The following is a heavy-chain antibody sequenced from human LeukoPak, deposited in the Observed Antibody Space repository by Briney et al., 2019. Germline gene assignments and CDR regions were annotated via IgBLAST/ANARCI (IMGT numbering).Heavy chain of an antibody. CDR2: MNPNSGNT. D-gene: IGHD3-3*01. CDR3: ARSIRFLEWLCETRVCPKKYYFDY. CDR1: GYTFTSYD. J-gene: IGHJ4*02. V-gene: IGHV1-8*01. Sequence: ASVKVSCKASGYTFTSYDINWVRQATGQGLEWMVWMNPNSGNTGYAQKFQGRVTMTRNTSISTAYMELSSLRSEDTAVYYCARSIRFLEWLCETRVCPKKYYFDYWGQGTLVTVSS.